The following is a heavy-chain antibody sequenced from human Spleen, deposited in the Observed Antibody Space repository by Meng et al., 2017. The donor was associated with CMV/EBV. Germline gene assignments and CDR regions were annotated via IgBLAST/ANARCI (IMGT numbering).Heavy chain of an antibody. Sequence: GESLKISCAASGFTFSSYAMHWVRQAPGKGLEWVAVISYDGNNKYYADSVKGRFTISRDSSKNTLYLQMNSLRADDTAVYYCARGRVVFSYYFYGMDVWGQGTTVTVSS. CDR2: ISYDGNNK. CDR3: ARGRVVFSYYFYGMDV. J-gene: IGHJ6*02. D-gene: IGHD3-10*01. CDR1: GFTFSSYA. V-gene: IGHV3-30-3*01.